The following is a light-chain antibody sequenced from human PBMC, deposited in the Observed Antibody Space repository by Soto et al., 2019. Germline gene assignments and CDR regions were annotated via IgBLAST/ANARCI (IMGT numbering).Light chain of an antibody. CDR1: QSVSSSY. CDR2: GAS. V-gene: IGKV3-20*01. Sequence: EIVLTQSPGTLSLSPGERATLSCRASQSVSSSYLAWYQQKPGQAPRLLIYGASSRATGIPYRFSGSGSGTDFTLTISRLEPEDFAVYYCQRYGSSPPWTFGQGTKVEIK. CDR3: QRYGSSPPWT. J-gene: IGKJ1*01.